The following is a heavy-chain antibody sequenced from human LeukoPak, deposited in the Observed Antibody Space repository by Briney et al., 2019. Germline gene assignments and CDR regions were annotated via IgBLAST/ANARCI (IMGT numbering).Heavy chain of an antibody. CDR3: ARSSEDVLRYFDWSYLLDY. V-gene: IGHV4-34*01. CDR2: INHSGST. Sequence: SETLSLTCAVYGGSFSGYYWSWIRQPPGKGLEWIGEINHSGSTNYNPSLKSRVTISVDTSKNQFSLKLSSVTAADTAVYYCARSSEDVLRYFDWSYLLDYWGQGTLVTVSS. J-gene: IGHJ4*02. CDR1: GGSFSGYY. D-gene: IGHD3-9*01.